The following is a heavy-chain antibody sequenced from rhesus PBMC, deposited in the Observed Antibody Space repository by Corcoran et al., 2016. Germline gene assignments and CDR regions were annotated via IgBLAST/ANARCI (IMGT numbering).Heavy chain of an antibody. V-gene: IGHV4-160*01. CDR2: IDGSGGST. CDR1: GGPISGSSY. J-gene: IGHJ4*01. D-gene: IGHD6S26*01. Sequence: QVQLQESGPVLVKPSETLSLTCTVSGGPISGSSYWNLIRQPPGTGLEWMGRIDGSGGSTNYNPSIKSRVTSSRDTSKNQFSMKLSSVTAAYTAVYYCAREYSSGWSCLDYWGQGVLVTVSS. CDR3: AREYSSGWSCLDY.